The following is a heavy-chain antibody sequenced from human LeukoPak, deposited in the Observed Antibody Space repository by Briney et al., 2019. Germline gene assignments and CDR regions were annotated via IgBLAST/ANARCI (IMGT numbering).Heavy chain of an antibody. CDR2: IKPDGSDK. J-gene: IGHJ4*02. CDR3: VGGYA. CDR1: GFTFSSYW. V-gene: IGHV3-7*01. D-gene: IGHD1-1*01. Sequence: GGSLRLSCAASGFTFSSYWMAWVRQAPGKGLEWVANIKPDGSDKYYVDSVKGRFTISRDNAKKSLYLQLNSLRGEDTAVYYCVGGYAWGQGILVTVSS.